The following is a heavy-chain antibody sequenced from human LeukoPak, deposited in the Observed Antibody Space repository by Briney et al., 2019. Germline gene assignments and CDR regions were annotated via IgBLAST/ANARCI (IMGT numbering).Heavy chain of an antibody. CDR1: GFTFNSYA. J-gene: IGHJ4*02. Sequence: GGSLRLSCSAYGFTFNSYAIHWVRQAPGKGLEYVSSIGTNGISTYYADSVTGRFTISRDNSKNSLYLQMSSLRAEDTAVYYCVKGQEVVYAPTFDYWGQGTLVTVSS. CDR3: VKGQEVVYAPTFDY. V-gene: IGHV3-64D*09. D-gene: IGHD2-8*02. CDR2: IGTNGIST.